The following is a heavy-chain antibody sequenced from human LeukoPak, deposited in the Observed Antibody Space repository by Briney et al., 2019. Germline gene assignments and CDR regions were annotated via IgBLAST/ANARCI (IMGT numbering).Heavy chain of an antibody. CDR2: ISYDGSNK. V-gene: IGHV3-30*04. CDR3: ARNRRKDYGSGSYYADAFDI. CDR1: GFTFSSYA. D-gene: IGHD3-10*01. Sequence: GALRLSCAASGFTFSSYAMHWVRQAPGKGLEWLAVISYDGSNKYYAESVKGRFTISRDNSKNTLYLQMNSLRAEDTAVYYCARNRRKDYGSGSYYADAFDIWGQGTMVTVSS. J-gene: IGHJ3*02.